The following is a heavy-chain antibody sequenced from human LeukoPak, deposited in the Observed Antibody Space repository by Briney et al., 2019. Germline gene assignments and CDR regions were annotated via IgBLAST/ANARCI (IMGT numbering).Heavy chain of an antibody. CDR3: AGGEQWLVSGPDY. V-gene: IGHV4-59*01. CDR2: IYYSGSA. CDR1: ARFIGSYC. D-gene: IGHD6-19*01. Sequence: PSETLSLTCTVAARFIGSYCGSWVRQPPGRGLEWIGYIYYSGSANYNPSLKSRVTISVDTSKNQFSLKLSSVTAADTAVYYCAGGEQWLVSGPDYWGQGALVTVSS. J-gene: IGHJ4*02.